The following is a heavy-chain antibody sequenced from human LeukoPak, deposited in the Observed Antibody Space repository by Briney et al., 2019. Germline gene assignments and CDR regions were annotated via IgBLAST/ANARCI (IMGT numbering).Heavy chain of an antibody. V-gene: IGHV3-21*01. Sequence: GGSPRLSCAASGFTFSSYSMNWVRQAPGKGLDWVSSISSSSSYIYYADSVKGRFTISRDNAKNSLYLQMNSLRVEDTAVYYCAGDSSNWNIDYWGQGTPVTVSS. D-gene: IGHD6-13*01. J-gene: IGHJ4*02. CDR1: GFTFSSYS. CDR2: ISSSSSYI. CDR3: AGDSSNWNIDY.